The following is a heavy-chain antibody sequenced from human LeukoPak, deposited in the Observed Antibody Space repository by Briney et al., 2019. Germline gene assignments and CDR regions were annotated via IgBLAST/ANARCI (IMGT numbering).Heavy chain of an antibody. CDR3: ARANFLYCSSTTCLFDY. D-gene: IGHD2/OR15-2a*01. CDR1: GYTFTDYY. V-gene: IGHV1-2*02. J-gene: IGHJ4*02. CDR2: SNPNSGDT. Sequence: GASVKVSCKASGYTFTDYYLHWVRQAPAQGFEWMGWSNPNSGDTNYAQKFQGRVPMTRDLSISTDHMAMSRLRSDDTAVYYCARANFLYCSSTTCLFDYWGQGTLVTVSS.